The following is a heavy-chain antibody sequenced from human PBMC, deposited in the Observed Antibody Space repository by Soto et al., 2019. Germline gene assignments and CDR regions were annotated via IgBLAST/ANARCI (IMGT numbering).Heavy chain of an antibody. J-gene: IGHJ5*02. CDR3: ARGDYYGSGSPNWFDP. D-gene: IGHD3-10*01. V-gene: IGHV3-21*01. CDR1: GFTFSSYS. Sequence: EVQLVESGGGLVKPGGSLRLSCAASGFTFSSYSMNWVRQAPGKGLEWVSSISSSSSYIYYADSVKGRFTISRDNAKNSLYLQMNSPRAEDTAVYYCARGDYYGSGSPNWFDPWGQGTLVTVSS. CDR2: ISSSSSYI.